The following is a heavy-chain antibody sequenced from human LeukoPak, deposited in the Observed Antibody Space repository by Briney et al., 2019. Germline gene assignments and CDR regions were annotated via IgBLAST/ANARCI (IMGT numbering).Heavy chain of an antibody. J-gene: IGHJ4*02. D-gene: IGHD3-3*01. CDR1: GFTFSSYG. CDR2: IRYDGSNK. V-gene: IGHV3-30*02. CDR3: AKGGDFWKFYYFDY. Sequence: GGSLRLSCAASGFTFSSYGMHWVRQAPGKGLEWVAFIRYDGSNKYYADSVKGRFTISRDNSKNTLYLQMNSLRAEDTAVYYCAKGGDFWKFYYFDYWGQETLVTVSS.